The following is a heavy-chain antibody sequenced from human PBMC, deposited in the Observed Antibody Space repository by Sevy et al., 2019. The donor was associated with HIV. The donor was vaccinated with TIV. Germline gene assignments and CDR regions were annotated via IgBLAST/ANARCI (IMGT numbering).Heavy chain of an antibody. V-gene: IGHV3-49*04. CDR3: TRGILRTVDAFDI. Sequence: GGSLRLSCTASGFTFGDYAMSWVRQAPGKGLEWVGFIRSKAYGGTTEYAASVKGRFTISRDDSKSIAYLQMNSLKTQDTAVYYCTRGILRTVDAFDIWGQGTMVTVSS. D-gene: IGHD2-21*01. CDR1: GFTFGDYA. J-gene: IGHJ3*02. CDR2: IRSKAYGGTT.